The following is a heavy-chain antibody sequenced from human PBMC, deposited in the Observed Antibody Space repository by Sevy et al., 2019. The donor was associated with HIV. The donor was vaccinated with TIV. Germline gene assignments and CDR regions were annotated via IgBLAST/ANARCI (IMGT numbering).Heavy chain of an antibody. CDR3: ARESIGAVGDFDY. V-gene: IGHV4-59*12. CDR2: IYYSGST. D-gene: IGHD6-13*01. J-gene: IGHJ4*02. Sequence: SETLSLTCTVSGGSISNYFWSWIRQPPGKGLEWMGYIYYSGSTNYNPSLKSRVTISVDTSKNQFSLKLTSVTAAAAAVYYCARESIGAVGDFDYWGQGTLVTVSS. CDR1: GGSISNYF.